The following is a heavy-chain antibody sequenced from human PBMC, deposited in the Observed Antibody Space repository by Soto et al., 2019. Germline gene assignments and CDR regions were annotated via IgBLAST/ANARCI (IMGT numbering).Heavy chain of an antibody. J-gene: IGHJ4*02. CDR1: GGSISSYY. CDR2: IYYSGST. Sequence: SETLSLTCTVSGGSISSYYWSWIRQPPGKGLEWIGYIYYSGSTNYNPSLKSRVTISVDTSKNQFSLKLSSVTAADTAVYYCARAWTVGTIDYWGQGTLVTVSS. V-gene: IGHV4-59*01. CDR3: ARAWTVGTIDY. D-gene: IGHD1-26*01.